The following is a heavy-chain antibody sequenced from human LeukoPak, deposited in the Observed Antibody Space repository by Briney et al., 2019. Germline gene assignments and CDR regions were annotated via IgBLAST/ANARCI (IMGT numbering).Heavy chain of an antibody. V-gene: IGHV1-2*02. CDR2: INPNSGGT. CDR1: GYTFTGYY. CDR3: ARNLYSSSSVWFDP. D-gene: IGHD6-6*01. Sequence: ASVKVSCKASGYTFTGYYMHWVRQAPGQGLEWMGWINPNSGGTNYAQKFQGRVTMTRDTSISTAYMELSRLRSDDTAVYYCARNLYSSSSVWFDPWGQGTLVTVSS. J-gene: IGHJ5*02.